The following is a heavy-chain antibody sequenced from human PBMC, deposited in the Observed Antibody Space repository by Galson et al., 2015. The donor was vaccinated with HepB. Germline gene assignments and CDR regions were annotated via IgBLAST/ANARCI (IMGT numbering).Heavy chain of an antibody. CDR1: GGTFSSYA. CDR3: ATGSITMIVVALGPIDAFDI. D-gene: IGHD3-22*01. V-gene: IGHV1-24*01. J-gene: IGHJ3*02. CDR2: FDPEDGET. Sequence: SVKVSCKASGGTFSSYAISWVRQAPGQGLEWMGGFDPEDGETIYAQKSQGRVTMTEDTSTDTAYMELSSLRSEDTAVYYCATGSITMIVVALGPIDAFDIWGQGTMVTVSS.